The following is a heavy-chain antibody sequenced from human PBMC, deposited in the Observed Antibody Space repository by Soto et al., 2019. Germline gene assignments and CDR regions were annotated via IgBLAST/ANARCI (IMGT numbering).Heavy chain of an antibody. CDR2: ISSSSSYI. J-gene: IGHJ6*02. CDR3: ARAMYGDYYYYGMDV. Sequence: SGGSLRLSCAASGFTFSSYSMNWVRQAPGKGLEWVSSISSSSSYIYYADSVKGRFTISRDNAKNSLYLQMNSLRAEDTAVYYCARAMYGDYYYYGMDVWGQGTTVTVSS. CDR1: GFTFSSYS. D-gene: IGHD3-10*02. V-gene: IGHV3-21*01.